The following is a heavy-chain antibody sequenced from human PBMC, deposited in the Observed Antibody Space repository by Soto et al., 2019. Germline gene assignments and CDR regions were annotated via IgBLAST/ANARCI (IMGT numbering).Heavy chain of an antibody. CDR1: GDSISSYY. Sequence: PSETLSLTCTVSGDSISSYYWTWIRQPPGKGLEWIAFIYYGGSINYNPSLKSRVAISVDTSKNQVSLKLSSVTAADTAVYYCARVSGIYYYGMDVWGQGTKVTVSS. J-gene: IGHJ6*02. D-gene: IGHD3-10*01. CDR2: IYYGGSI. CDR3: ARVSGIYYYGMDV. V-gene: IGHV4-59*12.